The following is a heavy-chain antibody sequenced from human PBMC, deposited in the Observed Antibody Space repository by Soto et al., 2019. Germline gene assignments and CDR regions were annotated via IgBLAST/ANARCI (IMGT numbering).Heavy chain of an antibody. V-gene: IGHV1-18*01. D-gene: IGHD4-4*01. CDR3: ARVAGHYSVSFY. CDR1: AYTFPSYG. CDR2: ISAYNGNT. Sequence: VPVKVSCKASAYTFPSYGIIWVGAAPGQGLEWMGWISAYNGNTNYAQKLQGRVTMTTDTSTSTAYMELRSLRSDDTAVYYCARVAGHYSVSFYWGQGTLVTVSS. J-gene: IGHJ4*02.